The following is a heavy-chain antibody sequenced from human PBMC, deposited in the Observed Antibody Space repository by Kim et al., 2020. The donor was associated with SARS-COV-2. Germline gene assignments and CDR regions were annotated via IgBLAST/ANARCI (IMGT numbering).Heavy chain of an antibody. Sequence: SETLSLTCAVSGGSISSSNWWSWVRQPPGKGLEWIGEIYHSGSTNYNPSLKSRVTISVDKSKNQFSLKLSSVTAADTAVYYCAREVRSAQRVIILDYWGQGTLVTVSS. V-gene: IGHV4-4*02. D-gene: IGHD3-3*01. CDR1: GGSISSSNW. J-gene: IGHJ4*02. CDR2: IYHSGST. CDR3: AREVRSAQRVIILDY.